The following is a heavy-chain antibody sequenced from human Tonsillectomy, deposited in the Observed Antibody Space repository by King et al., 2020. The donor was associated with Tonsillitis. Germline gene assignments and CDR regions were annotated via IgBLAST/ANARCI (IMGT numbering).Heavy chain of an antibody. CDR3: AKGSGSYYEGPPYDAFDI. V-gene: IGHV3-43*01. CDR2: ISWDGGST. Sequence: VQLVESGGVVVQPGGSLRLSCAASGFTFDDYTMHWVRQAPGKGLEWVSLISWDGGSTYYADSVKGRFTISRDNSKNSLYLQMNSLRTEDTALYYCAKGSGSYYEGPPYDAFDIWGQGTMVTVSS. J-gene: IGHJ3*02. D-gene: IGHD1-26*01. CDR1: GFTFDDYT.